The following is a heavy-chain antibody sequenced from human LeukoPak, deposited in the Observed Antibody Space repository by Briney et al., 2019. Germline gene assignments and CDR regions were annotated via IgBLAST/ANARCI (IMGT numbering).Heavy chain of an antibody. D-gene: IGHD3-22*01. J-gene: IGHJ4*02. CDR1: GGSISSSSYY. CDR3: AVGRDYYDSSGPPDY. CDR2: IYYSGST. Sequence: PETLSLTCTVSGGSISSSSYYWGWIRQPPGKGLEWIGSIYYSGSTYYNPSLKSRVTISVDTSKNQFSLKLSSVTAADTAVYYCAVGRDYYDSSGPPDYWGQGTLVTVSS. V-gene: IGHV4-39*01.